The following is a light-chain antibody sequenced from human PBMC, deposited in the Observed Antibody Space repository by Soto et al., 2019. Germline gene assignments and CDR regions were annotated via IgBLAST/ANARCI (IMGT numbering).Light chain of an antibody. V-gene: IGKV3-15*01. CDR1: QSVRNN. Sequence: EIVMTQSPATLSVSPGERATLSCRASQSVRNNLAWYQQKPGQAPRLLIYGASTRATGIPARFSGSGSGTEFTLTISSLQSEDSAVYFCQQYNNWPFSFGQGTRLEI. J-gene: IGKJ5*01. CDR3: QQYNNWPFS. CDR2: GAS.